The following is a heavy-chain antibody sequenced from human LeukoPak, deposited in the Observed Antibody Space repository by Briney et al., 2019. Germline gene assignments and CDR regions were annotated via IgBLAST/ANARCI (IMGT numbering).Heavy chain of an antibody. CDR3: CTSNHIVSVPALLRDYYYGMDV. CDR2: IKSQSEGGTT. J-gene: IGHJ6*02. CDR1: GFTFSSLT. V-gene: IGHV3-15*01. Sequence: GGSLRLSCAASGFTFSSLTMSWVRQAPGKGLEWVGRIKSQSEGGTTDYAAPVKGRFTMSRDVSRNTLYLQMESLKTGDTAVYYCCTSNHIVSVPALLRDYYYGMDVWGQGTTVTVSS. D-gene: IGHD2-2*01.